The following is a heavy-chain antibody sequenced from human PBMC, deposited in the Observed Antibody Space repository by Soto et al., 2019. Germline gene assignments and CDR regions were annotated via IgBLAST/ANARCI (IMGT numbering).Heavy chain of an antibody. Sequence: SETLSLTCTVSGGSISSSSYYWGWIRQPPGKGLEWIGSIYYSGSTYYNPSLKSRVTISVDTSKNQFSLKLSSVTAADTAVYYCARRNVQAAAGTPPFDYWGQGTLVTVSS. V-gene: IGHV4-39*01. CDR1: GGSISSSSYY. CDR3: ARRNVQAAAGTPPFDY. CDR2: IYYSGST. J-gene: IGHJ4*02. D-gene: IGHD6-13*01.